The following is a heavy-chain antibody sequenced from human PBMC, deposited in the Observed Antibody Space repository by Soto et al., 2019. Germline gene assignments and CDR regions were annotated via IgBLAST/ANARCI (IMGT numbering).Heavy chain of an antibody. V-gene: IGHV1-69*13. CDR1: GGTFSSYA. CDR3: ARDRGYSYGYYYYGMDV. CDR2: IIPIFGTA. Sequence: VASVKVSCKASGGTFSSYAISWVRQAPGQGLEWMGGIIPIFGTANYAQKFQGRVTITADESTSTAYMELSSLRSEDTAVYYCARDRGYSYGYYYYGMDVWGQGTTVTVSS. D-gene: IGHD5-18*01. J-gene: IGHJ6*02.